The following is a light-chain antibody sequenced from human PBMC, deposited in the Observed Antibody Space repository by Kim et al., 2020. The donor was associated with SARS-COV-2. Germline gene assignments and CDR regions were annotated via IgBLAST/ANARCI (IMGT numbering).Light chain of an antibody. V-gene: IGKV3-15*01. CDR2: STS. Sequence: SPGESATRYCRTSENINSDVAWYQQKPGQAPRLLIYSTSTRATGIPARFSGGGSGTEFTLSILSLESEDFALYFCQHYSNWPPMHSFGQGTKLEI. CDR3: QHYSNWPPMHS. J-gene: IGKJ2*01. CDR1: ENINSD.